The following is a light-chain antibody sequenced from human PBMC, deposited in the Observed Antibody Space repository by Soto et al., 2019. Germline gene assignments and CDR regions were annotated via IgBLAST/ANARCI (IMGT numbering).Light chain of an antibody. CDR3: SSFTTSSTPHYV. V-gene: IGLV2-14*01. CDR1: SSDVGNYNY. J-gene: IGLJ1*01. Sequence: SVLTKPASVSGAAGQAITISCTGTSSDVGNYNYVSWYQQHPGKAPKVIIYGVSNRPSGVSNRFSGSKSGNTASLTISGLQAEDEGDYYCSSFTTSSTPHYVFGTGTKVTVL. CDR2: GVS.